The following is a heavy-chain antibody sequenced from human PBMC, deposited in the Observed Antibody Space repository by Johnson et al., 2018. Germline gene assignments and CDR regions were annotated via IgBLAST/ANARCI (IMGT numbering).Heavy chain of an antibody. Sequence: VQLVQSGGGLVKPGGSLRLSCVASGFTFSSFSMSWVRQAPGKGLEWVSSIPIDRTYTNYADSVKGRFTISKDNTKNSVHLQMSSLTTGDTAVYYCANLPMTTLTTSLVDVWGQGTTVTVSS. CDR2: IPIDRTYT. D-gene: IGHD4-11*01. CDR3: ANLPMTTLTTSLVDV. V-gene: IGHV3-21*01. J-gene: IGHJ6*02. CDR1: GFTFSSFS.